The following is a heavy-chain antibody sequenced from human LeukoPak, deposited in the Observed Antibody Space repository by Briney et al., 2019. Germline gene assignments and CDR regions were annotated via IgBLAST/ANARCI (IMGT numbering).Heavy chain of an antibody. J-gene: IGHJ4*02. D-gene: IGHD3-22*01. Sequence: SETLSLTCAVYGGSFSGYYWTWIRQPPGKGLECIGYIYYSGSTNYNPSLKSRVTISVDTSKNQFSLKLSSVTAADTAVYYCARRTYFYDSSGYYFDYWGQGTLVTVSS. CDR3: ARRTYFYDSSGYYFDY. V-gene: IGHV4-59*01. CDR2: IYYSGST. CDR1: GGSFSGYY.